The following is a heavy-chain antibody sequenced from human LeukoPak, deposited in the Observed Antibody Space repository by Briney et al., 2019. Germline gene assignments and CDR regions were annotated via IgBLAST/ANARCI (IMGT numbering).Heavy chain of an antibody. CDR1: GFTFGSYG. D-gene: IGHD3-22*01. CDR2: ISGSGGST. V-gene: IGHV3-23*01. Sequence: GGSLRLSCAASGFTFGSYGMHWVRQAPGKGLEWVSAISGSGGSTYYADSVKGRFTISRDNSKNTLYLQMNSLRAEDTAVYYCAKEAYDSSGYYYVQGDYFDYWGQGTLVTVSS. J-gene: IGHJ4*02. CDR3: AKEAYDSSGYYYVQGDYFDY.